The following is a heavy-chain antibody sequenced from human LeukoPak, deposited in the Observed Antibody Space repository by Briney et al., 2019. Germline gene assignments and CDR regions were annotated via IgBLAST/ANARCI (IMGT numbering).Heavy chain of an antibody. CDR1: GGSFSGYY. J-gene: IGHJ2*01. CDR3: ARDRVLLSPTTRVNWYFDL. V-gene: IGHV4-34*01. Sequence: PSETLSLTCAVYGGSFSGYYWSWIRQPPGKGLEWIGEINHSGSTNYNPSLKSRVTISVDRSKNQFSLKLSSVTAADTAVYYCARDRVLLSPTTRVNWYFDLWGRGTLVTVSS. D-gene: IGHD3-10*01. CDR2: INHSGST.